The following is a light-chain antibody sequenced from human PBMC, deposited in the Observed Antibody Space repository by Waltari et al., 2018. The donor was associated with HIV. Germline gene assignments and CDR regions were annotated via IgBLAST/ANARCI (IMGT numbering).Light chain of an antibody. J-gene: IGKJ5*01. V-gene: IGKV1-5*03. CDR2: KAS. CDR3: QQYNTVPS. CDR1: QSVGSW. Sequence: DIPMTPFPSTLSAFLADRVTITCRASQSVGSWLAWYQHKTGKAPNLLIHKASVLESGVSSRFSGSGSETEFTLIIDSLEPDDFATYYCQQYNTVPSFGQGTRLEMK.